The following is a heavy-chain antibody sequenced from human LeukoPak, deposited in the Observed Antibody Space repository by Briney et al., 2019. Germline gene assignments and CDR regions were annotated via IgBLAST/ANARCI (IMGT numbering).Heavy chain of an antibody. CDR2: IKQGGSEK. J-gene: IGHJ4*02. Sequence: GGSLTLSCPASGFTFSRHWMSWVRQAPGKGLEWVANIKQGGSEKYSVDSVKGRFTISRDNAKNSLYLQMNSLRAEDTAVYYCARDSRGKSSGWYGDNYWGQGTLVTVSS. CDR3: ARDSRGKSSGWYGDNY. V-gene: IGHV3-7*01. D-gene: IGHD6-19*01. CDR1: GFTFSRHW.